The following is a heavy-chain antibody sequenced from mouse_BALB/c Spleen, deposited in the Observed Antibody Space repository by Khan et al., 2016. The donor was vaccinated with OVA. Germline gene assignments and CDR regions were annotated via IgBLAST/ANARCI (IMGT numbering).Heavy chain of an antibody. Sequence: EVELVESGGGVVKPGGSLKLSCSASGFTFSSFAMSWVRQTPEKRLEWVATICTGGHYTFFPDSAKGRFTISRDNARNTRYLQMSSLRSEDTAMYYCARSLVDYYAMDYWGQGASVTVSS. V-gene: IGHV5-9-3*01. J-gene: IGHJ4*01. CDR1: GFTFSSFA. CDR3: ARSLVDYYAMDY. CDR2: ICTGGHYT. D-gene: IGHD2-2*01.